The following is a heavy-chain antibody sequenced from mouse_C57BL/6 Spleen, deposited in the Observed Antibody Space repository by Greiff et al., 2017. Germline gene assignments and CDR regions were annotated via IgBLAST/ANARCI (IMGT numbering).Heavy chain of an antibody. CDR2: ISSGGSYT. CDR1: GFTFSSYG. J-gene: IGHJ4*01. Sequence: EVKLMESGGDLVKPGGSLKLSCAASGFTFSSYGMSWVRQTPDKRLEWVATISSGGSYTYYPDSVKGRFTISRDNAKNTLYLQMSSLKSEDTAMYYCARQGITTVVVEDAMDYWGQGTSVTVSS. V-gene: IGHV5-6*01. CDR3: ARQGITTVVVEDAMDY. D-gene: IGHD1-1*01.